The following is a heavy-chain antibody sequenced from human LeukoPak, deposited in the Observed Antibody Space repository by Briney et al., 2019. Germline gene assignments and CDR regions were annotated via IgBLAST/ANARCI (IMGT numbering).Heavy chain of an antibody. Sequence: SETLSLTCTVSGGSISSYYWSWIRQPPGKGLEWIGYIYYSGSTNYNPSLKSRVTISVDTSKNQFSLKLSSVTAADTAVYYCARAYSGSYYEPSPFDYWGQGTLVTVSS. CDR2: IYYSGST. V-gene: IGHV4-59*08. CDR1: GGSISSYY. J-gene: IGHJ4*02. CDR3: ARAYSGSYYEPSPFDY. D-gene: IGHD1-26*01.